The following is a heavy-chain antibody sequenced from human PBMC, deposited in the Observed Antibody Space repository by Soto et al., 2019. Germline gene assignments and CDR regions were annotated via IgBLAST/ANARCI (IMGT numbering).Heavy chain of an antibody. Sequence: QVQLVQSGAEVKKPGSSVKVSCKASGGTFSSYAISWVRQAPGQGLEWMGGIIPIFGTANYAQKFQGRVTITADESTSTAYMELSSLRSEDTVVYYCARMAYLDWLLSHYCYYGMDVWGQGTTVTVSS. J-gene: IGHJ6*02. CDR3: ARMAYLDWLLSHYCYYGMDV. D-gene: IGHD3-9*01. CDR2: IIPIFGTA. V-gene: IGHV1-69*01. CDR1: GGTFSSYA.